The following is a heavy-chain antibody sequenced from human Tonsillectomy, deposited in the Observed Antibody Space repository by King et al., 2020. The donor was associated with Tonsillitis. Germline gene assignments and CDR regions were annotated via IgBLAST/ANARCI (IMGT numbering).Heavy chain of an antibody. CDR3: ARNSGNYSTVYYYYYMDV. CDR1: GYSFTSYW. Sequence: VQLVESGAEVKKPGESLKISCKGSGYSFTSYWIGWVCQMPGKGLEWMGIIYPGDSDTRYSPSFQGQVTISADKSISTAYLQWSSLKASDTAMYYCARNSGNYSTVYYYYYMDVWGKGTTVTVSS. V-gene: IGHV5-51*03. J-gene: IGHJ6*03. D-gene: IGHD1-26*01. CDR2: IYPGDSDT.